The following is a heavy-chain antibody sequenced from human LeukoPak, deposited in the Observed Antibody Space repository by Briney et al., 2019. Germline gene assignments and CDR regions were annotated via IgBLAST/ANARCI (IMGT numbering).Heavy chain of an antibody. J-gene: IGHJ4*02. CDR2: INPSGGST. CDR3: AREAGYSSSWYYFDY. V-gene: IGHV1-46*01. CDR1: GYTFTSYY. Sequence: ASVKVSCKASGYTFTSYYMYWVRQAPGQGLEWMGIINPSGGSTSYAQKFQGRVTMTRDTSTSTVYLELSSLRSEDTAVYFCAREAGYSSSWYYFDYWGQGTLVTVSS. D-gene: IGHD6-13*01.